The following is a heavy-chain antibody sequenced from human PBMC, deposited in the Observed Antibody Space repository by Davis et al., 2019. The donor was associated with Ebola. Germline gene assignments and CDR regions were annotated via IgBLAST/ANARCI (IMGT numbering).Heavy chain of an antibody. CDR3: VRYSTRSSLDV. CDR1: GFTFGSYE. J-gene: IGHJ6*02. V-gene: IGHV3-48*03. CDR2: ISSSGSTI. Sequence: GESLKISCAASGFTFGSYEMNWVRQAPGKGLEWVSYISSSGSTIYYADSVKGRFTISRDNAKNSLYLQMNSLRAEDTAVYYCVRYSTRSSLDVWGPGTTVTVSS. D-gene: IGHD6-6*01.